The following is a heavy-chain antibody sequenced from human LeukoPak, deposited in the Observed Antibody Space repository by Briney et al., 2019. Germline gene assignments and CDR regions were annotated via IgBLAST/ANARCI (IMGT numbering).Heavy chain of an antibody. V-gene: IGHV4-39*01. CDR1: GGSGGSVSSSSYY. D-gene: IGHD3-10*02. CDR2: IYHSGRT. CDR3: ARQNGVYSGSYFLDN. Sequence: SETLSLTCTVSGGSGGSVSSSSYYWGWIRQPPGKGLEWIGSIYHSGRTYYKPSLKSRVTISVDPAKNQFSLKLTSVTAADTAIYYCARQNGVYSGSYFLDNWGQGALVTVSS. J-gene: IGHJ4*02.